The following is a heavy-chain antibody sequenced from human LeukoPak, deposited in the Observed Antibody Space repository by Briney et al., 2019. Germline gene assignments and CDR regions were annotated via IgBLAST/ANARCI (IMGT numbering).Heavy chain of an antibody. Sequence: KPSETLSLTCTVSGASISSYYWTWIRQPAGKGLEWIGRIYTSGSTNYNPSLKSRVTLSVDTSKNQFSLRLNSVTAADTAVYYCARDPRYYYGMDVWGQGTTVTVSS. CDR3: ARDPRYYYGMDV. CDR1: GASISSYY. V-gene: IGHV4-4*07. J-gene: IGHJ6*02. CDR2: IYTSGST.